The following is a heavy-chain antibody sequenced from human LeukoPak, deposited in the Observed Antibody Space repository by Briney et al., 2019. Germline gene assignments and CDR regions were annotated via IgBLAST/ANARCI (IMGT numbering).Heavy chain of an antibody. D-gene: IGHD6-13*01. CDR3: AGPGGSSWLDYYYYGMDV. CDR1: GFTFSSYS. V-gene: IGHV3-21*01. Sequence: PGGSLRLSCAASGFTFSSYSMNWVRQAPGKGLEWVSSISSSSSYIYYADSMKGRFTISRDNAKNSLYLQMNSLRAEDTAVYYCAGPGGSSWLDYYYYGMDVWGQGTTVTVSS. CDR2: ISSSSSYI. J-gene: IGHJ6*02.